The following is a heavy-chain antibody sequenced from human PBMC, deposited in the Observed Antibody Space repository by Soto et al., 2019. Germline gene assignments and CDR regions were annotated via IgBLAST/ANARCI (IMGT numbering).Heavy chain of an antibody. D-gene: IGHD3-10*01. CDR3: ARDAVGELSWFDP. V-gene: IGHV4-59*01. CDR1: GGSISSYY. J-gene: IGHJ5*01. Sequence: SETLSLTCTVSGGSISSYYWSWIRQPPGKGLEWIGYIYYSGSTNYNPSLKSRVTISVDTSKNQFSLKLSSVTAADTAVYYCARDAVGELSWFDPWGQGTLVTVSS. CDR2: IYYSGST.